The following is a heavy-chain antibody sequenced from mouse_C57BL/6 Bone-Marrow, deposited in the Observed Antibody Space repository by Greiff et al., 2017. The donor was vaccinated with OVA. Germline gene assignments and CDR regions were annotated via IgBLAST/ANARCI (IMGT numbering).Heavy chain of an antibody. CDR1: GYTFTDYY. CDR3: ARFYYGAYYAMDY. Sequence: EVQGVESGPVLVKPGASVKMSCKASGYTFTDYYMNWVKQSHGKSLEWIGVINPYNGGTSYNQKFKGKATLTVDKSSSTAYMELNSLTSEDSAVYYCARFYYGAYYAMDYWGQGTSVTVSS. J-gene: IGHJ4*01. V-gene: IGHV1-19*01. CDR2: INPYNGGT. D-gene: IGHD2-13*01.